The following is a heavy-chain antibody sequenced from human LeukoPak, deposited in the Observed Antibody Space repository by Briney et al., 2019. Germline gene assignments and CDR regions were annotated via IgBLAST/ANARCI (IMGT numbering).Heavy chain of an antibody. Sequence: SETLSLTCAVYGGSFSGYYWSWIRQPPGKGLEWIGEINHSGSTNYNPSLKSRVTISVDTSKNQFSLKLSSVTAADTAVYYCARGRGGTMIVVPQVTIFDYWGQGTLVTVSS. V-gene: IGHV4-34*01. J-gene: IGHJ4*02. CDR1: GGSFSGYY. CDR3: ARGRGGTMIVVPQVTIFDY. CDR2: INHSGST. D-gene: IGHD3-22*01.